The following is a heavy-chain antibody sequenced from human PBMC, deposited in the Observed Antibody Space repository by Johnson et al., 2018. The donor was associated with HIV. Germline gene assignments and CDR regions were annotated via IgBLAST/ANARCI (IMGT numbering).Heavy chain of an antibody. CDR2: ISYDGSNK. J-gene: IGHJ3*02. V-gene: IGHV3-30*04. Sequence: QVHLVESGGGLVQPGRSLRLSCAASGFTFSSYAMHWVRQAPGKGLEWVAVISYDGSNKYYADSVKGRFTISRDNSNNTLHLQMSSLRAEDTAIYYCVRGRMVDLGGGGFDIWGQGTMVTVSS. CDR1: GFTFSSYA. CDR3: VRGRMVDLGGGGFDI. D-gene: IGHD2-8*01.